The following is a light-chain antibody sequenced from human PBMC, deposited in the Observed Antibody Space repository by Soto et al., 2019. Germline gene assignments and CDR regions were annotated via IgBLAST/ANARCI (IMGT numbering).Light chain of an antibody. CDR3: KQSHMTLLP. V-gene: IGKV1-39*01. J-gene: IGKJ4*01. CDR2: AAS. CDR1: QSISSY. Sequence: DIQMTQSPSSLSASVGDRVTITCRASQSISSYLNWYQQKPGKAPKLLIYAASSVQSGVPSRFSGSGSGTDFTLTISSLQPEDFATYYRKQSHMTLLPFGVQTKLDI.